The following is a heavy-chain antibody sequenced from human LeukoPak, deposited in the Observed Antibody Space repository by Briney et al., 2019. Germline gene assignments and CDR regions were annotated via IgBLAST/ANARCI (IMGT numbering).Heavy chain of an antibody. J-gene: IGHJ4*02. CDR1: GYTFTGYY. CDR2: INPSGGST. V-gene: IGHV1-46*03. Sequence: ASVKVSCKASGYTFTGYYMHWVRQAPGQGLEWMGIINPSGGSTSYAQKFQGRVTMTRDTSTSTVYMEVSSLRSEDTAVYYCARDEGYCSSTNCYLFDYWGQGTLVTVSS. D-gene: IGHD2-2*01. CDR3: ARDEGYCSSTNCYLFDY.